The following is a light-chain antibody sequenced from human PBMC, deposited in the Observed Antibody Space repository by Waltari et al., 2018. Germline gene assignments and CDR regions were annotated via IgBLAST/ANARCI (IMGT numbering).Light chain of an antibody. CDR3: QQYYSLPT. J-gene: IGKJ4*01. CDR2: WSS. CDR1: QSVLYRSNNKHS. V-gene: IGKV4-1*01. Sequence: DIVMTQSPDSLAVSLGERATINCKSSQSVLYRSNNKHSVAWYQQKPGQSLKLLIYWSSTRESGVPDRFSGGGSGTDFTLTISSLQADDVAIYYCQQYYSLPTFGGGTKVEI.